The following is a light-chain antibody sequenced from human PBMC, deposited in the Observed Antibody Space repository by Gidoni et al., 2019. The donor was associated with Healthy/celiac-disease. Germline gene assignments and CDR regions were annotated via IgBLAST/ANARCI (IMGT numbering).Light chain of an antibody. CDR1: QSVSSY. Sequence: EIVLTQSPATLSLSPGERATLSCRASQSVSSYLAWYQQKPGQPPRLLFYDASNRATGTPARFSGSGSGTDFTLTISSLEPEVFAVYYCQQRSNWPRTFXQXTKVKSN. J-gene: IGKJ1*01. CDR3: QQRSNWPRT. CDR2: DAS. V-gene: IGKV3-11*01.